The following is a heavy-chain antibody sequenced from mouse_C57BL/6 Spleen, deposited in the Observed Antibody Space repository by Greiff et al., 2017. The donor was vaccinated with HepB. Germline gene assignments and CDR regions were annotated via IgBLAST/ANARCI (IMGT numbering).Heavy chain of an antibody. J-gene: IGHJ1*03. CDR3: ARIYYDYDGTTPYWYFDV. CDR1: GYTFTSYW. V-gene: IGHV1-52*01. Sequence: QVQLQQPGAELVRPGSSVKLSCKASGYTFTSYWMHWVKQRPIQGLEWIGNIDPSDSETHYNQKFKDKATLTVDKSSSTAYMQLSSLTSEDSAVYYCARIYYDYDGTTPYWYFDVWGTGTTVTVSS. CDR2: IDPSDSET. D-gene: IGHD2-4*01.